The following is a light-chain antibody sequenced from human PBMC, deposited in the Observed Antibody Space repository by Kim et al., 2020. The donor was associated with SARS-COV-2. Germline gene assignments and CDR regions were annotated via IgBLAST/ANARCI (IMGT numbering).Light chain of an antibody. CDR3: AGWDDCLSGHV. V-gene: IGLV1-47*01. CDR1: SSNIGRNY. CDR2: RND. Sequence: GQSVTLSCSGSSSNIGRNYVYWYQQFPGTAPKLLIYRNDQRPAGVPDRFSGSKSGTSASLAISGLRSEDEADYYCAGWDDCLSGHVFGTGTKVTVL. J-gene: IGLJ1*01.